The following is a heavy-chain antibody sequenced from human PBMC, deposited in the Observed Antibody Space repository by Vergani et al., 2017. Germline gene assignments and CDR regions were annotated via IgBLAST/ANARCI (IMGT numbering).Heavy chain of an antibody. V-gene: IGHV1-69*01. D-gene: IGHD2-2*01. CDR3: ARDNVGYCSSTSCLNYGMDV. J-gene: IGHJ6*02. CDR2: IIPIFGTA. CDR1: GGTFSSYA. Sequence: QVQLVQSGAEVKKPGSSVKVSCKASGGTFSSYAISWVRQAPGQGLEWMGGIIPIFGTANYAQKFQGRVTITADESTSTAYMELSSLRSEDTAVYYCARDNVGYCSSTSCLNYGMDVWGQGTTVTVSS.